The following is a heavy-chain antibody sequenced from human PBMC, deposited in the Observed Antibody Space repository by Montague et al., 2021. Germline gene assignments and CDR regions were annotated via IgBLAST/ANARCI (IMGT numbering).Heavy chain of an antibody. CDR2: VYKRGDT. D-gene: IGHD3-10*01. Sequence: SETLSLICSVSGDSISSYDYYWTWIRQPAGRGLEWIGRVYKRGDTNTNPSLRSRLTLSVDTSKNHFSLTLTSVTAADTAVYFCARDSPVVEPWVGEHKGAFDIWGQGTMVTVSS. V-gene: IGHV4-4*07. J-gene: IGHJ3*02. CDR3: ARDSPVVEPWVGEHKGAFDI. CDR1: GDSISSYDYY.